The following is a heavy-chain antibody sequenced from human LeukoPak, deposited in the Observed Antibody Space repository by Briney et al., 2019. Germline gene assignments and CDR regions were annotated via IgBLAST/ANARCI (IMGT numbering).Heavy chain of an antibody. J-gene: IGHJ4*02. D-gene: IGHD1-26*01. CDR3: ARDRGISDSGSYAFTF. Sequence: GGSLRLSCAASGFTFDDYGMSWVRQAPGKGLEWVSGINWNGGSRSYADSVKGRFTISRDNAKNSLYLQMNSLRAEDTALYYCARDRGISDSGSYAFTFWGQGTLVTVPS. CDR2: INWNGGSR. V-gene: IGHV3-20*04. CDR1: GFTFDDYG.